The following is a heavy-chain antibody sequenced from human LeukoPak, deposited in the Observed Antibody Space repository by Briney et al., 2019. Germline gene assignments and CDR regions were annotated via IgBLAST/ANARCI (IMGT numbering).Heavy chain of an antibody. J-gene: IGHJ4*02. D-gene: IGHD3-9*01. CDR1: GFTFSSYS. CDR3: ARGTSTYDILTGY. Sequence: GSLRLSCAASGFTFSSYSMNWVRQAPGKGLEWVSSISSSSSYIYYADSVKGRFTISRDNAKNSLYLQMNSLRAEDTAVYYCARGTSTYDILTGYWGQGTLVTVSS. V-gene: IGHV3-21*01. CDR2: ISSSSSYI.